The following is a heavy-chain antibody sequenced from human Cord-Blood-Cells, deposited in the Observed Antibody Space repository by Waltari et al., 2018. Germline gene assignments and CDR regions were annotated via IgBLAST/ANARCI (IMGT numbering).Heavy chain of an antibody. CDR3: ARGGRGLLWFGESFDY. D-gene: IGHD3-10*01. V-gene: IGHV3-30*04. Sequence: QVQLVESGGGVVQPGRSLRLSCAASGFTFSSYAMHWVRQAPDKGLEWVAVISYDGSNKYYADSVKGRFTISRDNSKNTLYLQMNSLRAEDTAVYYCARGGRGLLWFGESFDYWGQGTLVTVSS. CDR2: ISYDGSNK. CDR1: GFTFSSYA. J-gene: IGHJ4*02.